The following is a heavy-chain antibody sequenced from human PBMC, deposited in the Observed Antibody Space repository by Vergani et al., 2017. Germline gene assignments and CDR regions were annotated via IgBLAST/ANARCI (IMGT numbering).Heavy chain of an antibody. V-gene: IGHV3-48*04. Sequence: EVQLVESGGGLVQPGGSLRLSCAASGFTFSSYSMNGVRQAPGKGLEWVSYISSSSSTIYYADSVKGRFTISRDNAKNSLYLQMNSLRAEDTAVYYCARDTYDFWSGYPAAFDIWGQGTMVTVSS. CDR1: GFTFSSYS. D-gene: IGHD3-3*01. J-gene: IGHJ3*02. CDR3: ARDTYDFWSGYPAAFDI. CDR2: ISSSSSTI.